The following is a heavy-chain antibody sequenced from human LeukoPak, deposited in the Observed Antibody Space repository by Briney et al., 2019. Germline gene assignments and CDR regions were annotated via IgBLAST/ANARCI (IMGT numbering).Heavy chain of an antibody. CDR2: IYYSGST. V-gene: IGHV4-59*11. Sequence: SETLSLTCTVSGGSISSHYWSWIRQPSGKGLEWIGYIYYSGSTNYNPSLKSRVTISVDTSKNQFSLKLSSVTAADTAVYYCARDHTGSFPYYYYMDVWGKGTTVTVSS. CDR3: ARDHTGSFPYYYYMDV. CDR1: GGSISSHY. J-gene: IGHJ6*03. D-gene: IGHD2-8*02.